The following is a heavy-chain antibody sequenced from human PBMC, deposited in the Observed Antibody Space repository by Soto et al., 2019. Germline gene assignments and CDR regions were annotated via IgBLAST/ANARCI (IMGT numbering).Heavy chain of an antibody. CDR2: IIPIFGTA. CDR3: ARAQGGSSRLDIYYYYYCGMDV. CDR1: GGTFSSYA. D-gene: IGHD2-15*01. Sequence: QVQLVQSGAEVKKPGSSVKVSCKAPGGTFSSYAISWVRQAPGQGLEWMGGIIPIFGTANYAQKFQGRVTITADESTSTGYMELSSLGSEYTAVYYCARAQGGSSRLDIYYYYYCGMDVWGQGTTVTVSS. J-gene: IGHJ6*02. V-gene: IGHV1-69*01.